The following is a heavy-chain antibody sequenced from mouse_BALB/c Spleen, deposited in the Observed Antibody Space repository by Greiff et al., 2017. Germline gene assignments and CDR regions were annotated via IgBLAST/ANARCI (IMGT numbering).Heavy chain of an antibody. D-gene: IGHD1-1*01. Sequence: EVQLVESGPELVKPGASVKISCKASGYTFTDYNMHWVKQSHGKSLEWIGYIYPYNGGTGYNQKFKSKATLTVDNSSSTAYMELRSLTSEDSAVYYCARDYYGSSPYYFDYWGQGTTLTVSS. CDR2: IYPYNGGT. J-gene: IGHJ2*01. CDR3: ARDYYGSSPYYFDY. V-gene: IGHV1S29*02. CDR1: GYTFTDYN.